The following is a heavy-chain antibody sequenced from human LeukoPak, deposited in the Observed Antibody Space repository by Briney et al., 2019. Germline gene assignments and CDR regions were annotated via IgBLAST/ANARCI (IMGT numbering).Heavy chain of an antibody. CDR1: GGSFSGYY. CDR2: INHSGST. D-gene: IGHD3-10*01. Sequence: SETLSLTCAVYGGSFSGYYWSWIRQPPGKGLEWIGEINHSGSTNYNPSLKSRVTISVDTSKNQFSLKLSSVTAADTAVYYCARHGTPLRYGSGNYYKGAPFDYWDQGTLVTVSS. V-gene: IGHV4-34*01. J-gene: IGHJ4*02. CDR3: ARHGTPLRYGSGNYYKGAPFDY.